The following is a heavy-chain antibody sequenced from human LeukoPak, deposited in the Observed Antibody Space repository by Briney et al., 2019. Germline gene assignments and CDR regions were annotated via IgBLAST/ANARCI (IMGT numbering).Heavy chain of an antibody. J-gene: IGHJ4*02. D-gene: IGHD6-19*01. Sequence: GGSLRLSCAASGFTFSSYSMNWVRQAPGKGPEWVSYISSSGGTIYSADSVEGRFTISRDNAKNSLYLQMNSLRAEDTAVYYCARGLVAGYYWGQGTLVTVSS. CDR1: GFTFSSYS. V-gene: IGHV3-48*04. CDR2: ISSSGGTI. CDR3: ARGLVAGYY.